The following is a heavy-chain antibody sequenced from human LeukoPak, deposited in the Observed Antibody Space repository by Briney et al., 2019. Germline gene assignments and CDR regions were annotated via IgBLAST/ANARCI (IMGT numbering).Heavy chain of an antibody. J-gene: IGHJ5*02. CDR1: GFTFSSYA. Sequence: LSGGSLRLSCAASGFTFSSYAMHWVRQAPGKGLEWVAVISYDGSNKYYADSVKGRFTISRDNSKNTLYLQMNTLRAEDTAVYYCARGRWQLAPNYNWFDPWGQGTLVTVSS. V-gene: IGHV3-30*01. CDR3: ARGRWQLAPNYNWFDP. CDR2: ISYDGSNK. D-gene: IGHD2-15*01.